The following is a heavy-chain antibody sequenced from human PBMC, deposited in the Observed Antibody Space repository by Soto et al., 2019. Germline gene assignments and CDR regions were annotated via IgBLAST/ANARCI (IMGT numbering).Heavy chain of an antibody. CDR2: IIPIFGTA. V-gene: IGHV1-69*01. D-gene: IGHD1-26*01. CDR1: GGTFSSYA. CDR3: ASSSAPLGGGNLIYYYYGMDV. J-gene: IGHJ6*02. Sequence: QVQLVQSGAEVKKPGSSVKVSCKASGGTFSSYAISWVRQAPGQGLEWMGGIIPIFGTANYAQKFQGRVTITADESTSTAYMELSSFRSEDTAVYYCASSSAPLGGGNLIYYYYGMDVWGQGTTVTVSS.